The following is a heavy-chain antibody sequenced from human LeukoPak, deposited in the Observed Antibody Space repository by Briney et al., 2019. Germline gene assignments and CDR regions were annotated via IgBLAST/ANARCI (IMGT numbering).Heavy chain of an antibody. D-gene: IGHD2-2*01. V-gene: IGHV1-2*02. CDR1: GYTFTGYY. J-gene: IGHJ4*02. Sequence: GASVKVSCKASGYTFTGYYMHWVRQAPGQGLEWMGWINPNSGGTNYAQKFQGRVTMTRDTSISTAYMELSRLRSDDTAVYYCARLDLDIVVVPAAPHFDYWGQGTLVTVSS. CDR2: INPNSGGT. CDR3: ARLDLDIVVVPAAPHFDY.